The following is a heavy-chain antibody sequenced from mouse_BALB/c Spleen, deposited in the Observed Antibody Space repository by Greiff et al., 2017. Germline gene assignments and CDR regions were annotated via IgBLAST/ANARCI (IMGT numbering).Heavy chain of an antibody. CDR2: ISDGGSYT. V-gene: IGHV5-4*02. CDR1: GFTFSDYY. Sequence: EVMLVESGGGLVKPGGSLKLSCAASGFTFSDYYMYWVRQTPEKRLEWVATISDGGSYTYYPDSVKGRFTISRDNAKNNLYLQMSSLKSEDTAMYYCAREDGSSNYWGQGTTLTVSS. D-gene: IGHD1-1*01. CDR3: AREDGSSNY. J-gene: IGHJ2*01.